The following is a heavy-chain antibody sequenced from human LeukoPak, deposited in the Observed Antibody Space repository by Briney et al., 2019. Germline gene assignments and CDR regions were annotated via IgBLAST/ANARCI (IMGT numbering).Heavy chain of an antibody. D-gene: IGHD6-13*01. CDR1: GGSISSSNYY. CDR2: IYYSGTT. Sequence: PSETLSLTCTVSGGSISSSNYYWAWIRQPPGKGLEWIGSIYYSGTTYYNPSLKSRVTISVDTSKNQFSLKLTSVTAADTAVYYCARSLDSSTWPFDYWGQGTLVTVSS. CDR3: ARSLDSSTWPFDY. J-gene: IGHJ4*02. V-gene: IGHV4-39*01.